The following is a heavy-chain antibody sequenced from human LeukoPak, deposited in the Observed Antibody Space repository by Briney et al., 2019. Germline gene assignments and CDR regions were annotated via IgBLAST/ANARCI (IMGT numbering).Heavy chain of an antibody. V-gene: IGHV7-4-1*02. CDR3: ARAKIVATTLGKGIDY. D-gene: IGHD5-12*01. Sequence: ASVKVSCKASGGTFSSYAISWVRQAPGQGLEWMGWINTNTGNPTYAQGFTGRFVFSLDTSVSTAYLQISSLKAEDTAVYYCARAKIVATTLGKGIDYWGQGTLVTVSS. J-gene: IGHJ4*02. CDR2: INTNTGNP. CDR1: GGTFSSYA.